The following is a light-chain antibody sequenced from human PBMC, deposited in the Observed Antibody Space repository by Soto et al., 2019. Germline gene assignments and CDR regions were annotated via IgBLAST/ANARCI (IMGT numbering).Light chain of an antibody. V-gene: IGLV2-14*03. J-gene: IGLJ2*01. CDR2: DVN. CDR3: ASFTRSVTVV. CDR1: SSDVGGYNY. Sequence: QSVLTQPASVSGSPGQSITISCAGTSSDVGGYNYVSWYQQHPGKVPRLIISDVNKRPSGVSDRFSGSKSGNTASLTISGLQAEEEADYYCASFTRSVTVVFGGGTKVTVL.